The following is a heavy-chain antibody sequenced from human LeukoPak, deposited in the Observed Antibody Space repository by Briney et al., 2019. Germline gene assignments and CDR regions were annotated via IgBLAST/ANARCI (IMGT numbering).Heavy chain of an antibody. D-gene: IGHD3-16*01. J-gene: IGHJ4*02. V-gene: IGHV3-30*04. CDR1: GFTFSGYP. Sequence: GGSLRLSCAASGFTFSGYPMHWVRQAPGKGLEWVAIISYDGRNKYYADSVKGRFTISRDNSKNTLYLQMNSLRAEDTAVYYCAKDGVGGYFDYWGQGNLVTVSS. CDR2: ISYDGRNK. CDR3: AKDGVGGYFDY.